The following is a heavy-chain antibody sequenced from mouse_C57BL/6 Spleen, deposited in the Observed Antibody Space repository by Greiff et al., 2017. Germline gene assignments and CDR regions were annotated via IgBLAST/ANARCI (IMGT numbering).Heavy chain of an antibody. D-gene: IGHD2-12*01. CDR2: IYPGDGDT. Sequence: VQLQQSGPELVKPGASVKISCKASGYAFSSSWMNWVKQRPGKGLEWIGRIYPGDGDTNYNGKFKGKATLTADKSSSTAYMQLSSLTSEDSAVYFCARGLRPREAMDYWGQGTSVTVSS. CDR1: GYAFSSSW. J-gene: IGHJ4*01. CDR3: ARGLRPREAMDY. V-gene: IGHV1-82*01.